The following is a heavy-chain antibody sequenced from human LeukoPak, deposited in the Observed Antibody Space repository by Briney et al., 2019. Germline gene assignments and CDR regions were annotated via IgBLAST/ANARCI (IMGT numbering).Heavy chain of an antibody. J-gene: IGHJ4*02. CDR2: IWYDGSNK. CDR3: ARDYGDYTAMGDY. V-gene: IGHV3-33*01. CDR1: GFTFSSYG. D-gene: IGHD5-18*01. Sequence: PGGSLRLSCAASGFTFSSYGMHWVRQAPGKGLEWVAVIWYDGSNKYYADSVKGRFTISRDNSKNTLYLQMNSLRAEDTAVYYCARDYGDYTAMGDYWGQGTLVTVSS.